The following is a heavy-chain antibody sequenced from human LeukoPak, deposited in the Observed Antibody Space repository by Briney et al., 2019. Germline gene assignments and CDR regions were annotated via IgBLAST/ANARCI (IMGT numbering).Heavy chain of an antibody. CDR3: AADDILTGRDY. CDR1: GFTFTSSA. J-gene: IGHJ4*02. D-gene: IGHD3-9*01. Sequence: GASVKVSCMASGFTFTSSAMQWVRQARGQRLGWIGWIVVGGGNTNYAQKFQERVTITRDMSTSTAYMELSSLRSEDTAVYYCAADDILTGRDYWGQGTLVTVSS. V-gene: IGHV1-58*02. CDR2: IVVGGGNT.